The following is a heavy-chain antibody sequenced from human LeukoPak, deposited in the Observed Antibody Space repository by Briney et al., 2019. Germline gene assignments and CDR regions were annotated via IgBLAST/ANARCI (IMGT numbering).Heavy chain of an antibody. CDR1: GFIFRNYV. V-gene: IGHV3-23*01. D-gene: IGHD3-10*01. CDR3: ASVYGSGSYYVPFDY. J-gene: IGHJ4*02. Sequence: GGSLRPSCAASGFIFRNYVVAWVRQAPGKGLEWVSQISNSGGSTYYADSVKGRFTISRDNSKNALYLQMNSLRAEDTAVYYCASVYGSGSYYVPFDYWGQGTLVTVSS. CDR2: ISNSGGST.